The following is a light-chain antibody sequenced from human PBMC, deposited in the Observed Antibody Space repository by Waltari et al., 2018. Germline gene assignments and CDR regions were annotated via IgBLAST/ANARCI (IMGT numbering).Light chain of an antibody. CDR1: QSVSSY. V-gene: IGKV3-11*01. J-gene: IGKJ5*01. CDR3: QQRGDWPIT. CDR2: DAS. Sequence: EVVLTQSPATLSLSPGERATLSCRASQSVSSYLVWYQQKADQAPRLLIYDASKRATGIPARFSGSGSGTDFTLTISSLEPEDFAIYYCQQRGDWPITFGQGKRLETK.